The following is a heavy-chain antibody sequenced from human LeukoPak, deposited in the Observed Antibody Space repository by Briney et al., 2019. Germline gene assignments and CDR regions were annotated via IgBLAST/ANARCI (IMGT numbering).Heavy chain of an antibody. Sequence: PGGSLRLSCAASGFTFSNLWMSWVRQAPGKGLKWVANIKQDGSEKYYVDSVKGRFTISRDNAKNTLYLQMNSLRTEDSALYYCVVDLSGSADYWGQGTLVTVSS. CDR2: IKQDGSEK. D-gene: IGHD3-10*01. V-gene: IGHV3-7*01. CDR1: GFTFSNLW. J-gene: IGHJ4*02. CDR3: VVDLSGSADY.